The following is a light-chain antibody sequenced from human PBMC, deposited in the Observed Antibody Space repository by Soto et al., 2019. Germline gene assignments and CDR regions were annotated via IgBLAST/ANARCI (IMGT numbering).Light chain of an antibody. CDR1: QSVSSN. V-gene: IGKV3-15*01. CDR3: QQYDNWPWT. J-gene: IGKJ1*01. CDR2: GAS. Sequence: EIVMTQSPATLSLSPGERATLSCRASQSVSSNFAWYQQKPGHSPRLLMYGASTRATDIPARFSGSGSGTEVTLTISTLQSEDFAVYYCQQYDNWPWTFGPGTKVEI.